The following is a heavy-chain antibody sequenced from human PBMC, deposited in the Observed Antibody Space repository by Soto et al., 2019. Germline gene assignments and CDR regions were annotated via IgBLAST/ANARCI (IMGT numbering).Heavy chain of an antibody. Sequence: ASGKVSCKASGYTFTSYDINWVRQATGQGLEWMGWMNPNSGNTGYAQKFQGRVTMTRNTSISTAYMELSSLRSEDTAVYYCARGRPGGSTDSDYYYMDVWGKGTTVTVSS. CDR3: ARGRPGGSTDSDYYYMDV. CDR2: MNPNSGNT. D-gene: IGHD2-2*01. V-gene: IGHV1-8*01. CDR1: GYTFTSYD. J-gene: IGHJ6*03.